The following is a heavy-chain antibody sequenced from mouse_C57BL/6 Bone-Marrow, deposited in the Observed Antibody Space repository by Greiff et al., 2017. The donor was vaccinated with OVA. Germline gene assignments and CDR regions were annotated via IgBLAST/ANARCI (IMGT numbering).Heavy chain of an antibody. CDR2: IWSGGST. D-gene: IGHD2-3*01. V-gene: IGHV2-2*01. CDR3: ARKDGPVPFDY. CDR1: GFSLTSYG. Sequence: VQLQQSGPGLVQPSQSLSITCTVSGFSLTSYGVHWVRQSPGKGLEWLGVIWSGGSTDYNAAFISRLSISKDNSKSQVFFKMNGLQADDTAIYYCARKDGPVPFDYWGQGTTLTVSS. J-gene: IGHJ2*01.